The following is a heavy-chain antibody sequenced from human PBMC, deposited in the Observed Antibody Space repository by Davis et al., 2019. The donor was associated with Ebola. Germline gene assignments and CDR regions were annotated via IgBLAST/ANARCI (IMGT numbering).Heavy chain of an antibody. CDR1: GFTFSSYA. CDR2: ISGSGGST. CDR3: AKGRHSTYYDLWIAYYDY. J-gene: IGHJ4*02. Sequence: PGGSLRLSCAASGFTFSSYAMSWVRQAPGKGLEWVSVISGSGGSTYYADSVKGRFTISRDNSKNTLYLQMSSLRAEDTAVYYCAKGRHSTYYDLWIAYYDYWGRGTLVTVSS. D-gene: IGHD3-3*01. V-gene: IGHV3-23*01.